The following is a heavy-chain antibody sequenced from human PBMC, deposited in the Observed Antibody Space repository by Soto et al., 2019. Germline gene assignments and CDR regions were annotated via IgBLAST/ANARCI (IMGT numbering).Heavy chain of an antibody. D-gene: IGHD3-3*01. Sequence: QVQLQESGPGLVKPSETLSLTCTVSGGSISSYYWSWIRQPPGKGLEWIGYIYYSGSTNYNPSLKSRGTISVDTSKNQFSLKLSSVTAADTAVYYCARVLPDYDFWSGYYFYMDVWGKGTTVTVSS. J-gene: IGHJ6*03. CDR1: GGSISSYY. CDR3: ARVLPDYDFWSGYYFYMDV. CDR2: IYYSGST. V-gene: IGHV4-59*08.